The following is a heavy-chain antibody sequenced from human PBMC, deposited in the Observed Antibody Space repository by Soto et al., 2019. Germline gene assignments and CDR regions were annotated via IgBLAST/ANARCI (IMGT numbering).Heavy chain of an antibody. CDR1: GYSFTSYW. J-gene: IGHJ5*02. CDR2: IDPSDSYT. V-gene: IGHV5-10-1*01. CDR3: AILSVAEEDTGMVDNWFDP. Sequence: GESLKISCKGSGYSFTSYWISWVRQMPGKGLERMGRIDPSDSYTNYSPSFQGHVTISADKSISTAYLQRSSLKASDTAMYYCAILSVAEEDTGMVDNWFDPWGQGTLGTVSS. D-gene: IGHD5-18*01.